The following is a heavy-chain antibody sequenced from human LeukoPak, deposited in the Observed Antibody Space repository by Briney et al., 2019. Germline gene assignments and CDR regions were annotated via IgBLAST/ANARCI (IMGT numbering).Heavy chain of an antibody. CDR2: IRYDGSNK. J-gene: IGHJ4*02. V-gene: IGHV3-30*02. Sequence: GGSLRLSCAASGFTFSSYGMHWVRQAPGKGLEWVAFIRYDGSNKYYADSVKGRFTISRDNSKNTLYLQMNSLRAEDTAVYYCAKTIVAAGRVFDYWGQGTLVTVSS. CDR3: AKTIVAAGRVFDY. CDR1: GFTFSSYG. D-gene: IGHD6-13*01.